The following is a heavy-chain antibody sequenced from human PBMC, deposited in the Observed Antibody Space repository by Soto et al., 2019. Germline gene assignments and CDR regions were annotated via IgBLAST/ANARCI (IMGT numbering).Heavy chain of an antibody. CDR3: ARGCSGGSCYSIWFDY. D-gene: IGHD2-15*01. V-gene: IGHV3-7*03. J-gene: IGHJ4*02. CDR2: IKQDGSEK. CDR1: GFTLSNYW. Sequence: GSLRLSCAASGFTLSNYWMTWVRQAPGKGLEWVANIKQDGSEKYYVDSVKGRFTISRDNAKNSLYLQMNSLRAEDTAVYYCARGCSGGSCYSIWFDYWGQGTQVTVSS.